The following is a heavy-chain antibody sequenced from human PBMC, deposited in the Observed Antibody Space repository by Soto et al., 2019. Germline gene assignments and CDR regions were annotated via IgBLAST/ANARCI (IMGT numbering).Heavy chain of an antibody. J-gene: IGHJ4*02. CDR2: IYWDDDK. Sequence: QITLKESGPTLVKPTQTLTLTCTFSGFSLSTRGVGVGWIRQPPGKALEWLALIYWDDDKRYSPSLKSRLTITKYTAKTPVVLTMTNMNPADTATYYCAHTLPSSTSGDYEPLTSFDYCGQGTLVTVSS. D-gene: IGHD4-17*01. V-gene: IGHV2-5*02. CDR3: AHTLPSSTSGDYEPLTSFDY. CDR1: GFSLSTRGVG.